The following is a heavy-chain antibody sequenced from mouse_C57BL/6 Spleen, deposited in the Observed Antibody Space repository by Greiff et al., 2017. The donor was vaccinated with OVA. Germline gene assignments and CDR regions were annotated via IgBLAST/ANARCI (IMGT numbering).Heavy chain of an antibody. V-gene: IGHV5-6*01. CDR3: ARHSRDAIDD. CDR1: GFTFSSSG. J-gene: IGHJ4*01. CDR2: ISSGGSYT. Sequence: EVQGVESGGDLVKPGGSLKLSCAASGFTFSSSGMSWVRQTPDKRLEWVATISSGGSYTYYPDSVKGRFTIARDNAKNTLYLQMSRLKSEDTAMYYCARHSRDAIDDWGQGTSVTVSS.